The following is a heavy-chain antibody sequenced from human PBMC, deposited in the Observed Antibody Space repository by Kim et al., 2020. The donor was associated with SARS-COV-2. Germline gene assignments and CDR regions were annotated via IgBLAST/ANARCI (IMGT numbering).Heavy chain of an antibody. J-gene: IGHJ4*02. V-gene: IGHV7-4-1*02. CDR3: ARGSITIFGVVIAPYYFDY. CDR2: INTNTGNP. CDR1: GYTFTSYA. Sequence: ASVKVSCKASGYTFTSYAMNWVRQAPGQGLEWMGWINTNTGNPTYAQGFTGRFVFSLDTSVSTAYLQISSLKAEDTAVYYCARGSITIFGVVIAPYYFDYWGQGTLVTVS. D-gene: IGHD3-3*01.